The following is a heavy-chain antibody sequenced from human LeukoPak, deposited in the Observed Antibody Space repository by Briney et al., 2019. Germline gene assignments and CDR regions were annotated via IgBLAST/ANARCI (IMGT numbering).Heavy chain of an antibody. J-gene: IGHJ4*02. V-gene: IGHV1-24*01. CDR3: ATDRLDYGGNSRVGDFDY. Sequence: GASVKVSCKVSGYTLAELSMHWVQQAPGKGLEWMGGFDPEDGETIYAQKFQGRVTMTEDTSTDTAYMELSSLRSEDTAVYYCATDRLDYGGNSRVGDFDYWGQGTLVTVSS. CDR1: GYTLAELS. D-gene: IGHD4-23*01. CDR2: FDPEDGET.